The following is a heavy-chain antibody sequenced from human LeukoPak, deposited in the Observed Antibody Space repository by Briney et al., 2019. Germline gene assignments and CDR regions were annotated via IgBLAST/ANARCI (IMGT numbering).Heavy chain of an antibody. D-gene: IGHD6-13*01. CDR2: IYYSGST. J-gene: IGHJ4*02. V-gene: IGHV4-39*07. Sequence: SETLSLTCTVSGGSISSSSYYWGWIRQPPGKGLEWIGSIYYSGSTYYNPSLKSRVTISVDTSKNQFSLKLSSVTAADTAVYYCARKNGSWYGGFDYWGQGTLVTVSS. CDR1: GGSISSSSYY. CDR3: ARKNGSWYGGFDY.